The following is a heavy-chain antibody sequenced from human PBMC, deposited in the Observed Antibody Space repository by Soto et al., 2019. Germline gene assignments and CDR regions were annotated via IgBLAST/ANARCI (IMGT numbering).Heavy chain of an antibody. Sequence: SVKVSCKASGGTFSSYAISWVRQAPGQGLEWMGGIIPIFGTANYAQKFQGRVTITADESTSTAYMELSSLRSEDTAVYYCASLEYSSSSGHWFDPWGQGTLVTVSS. V-gene: IGHV1-69*13. J-gene: IGHJ5*02. CDR3: ASLEYSSSSGHWFDP. CDR1: GGTFSSYA. D-gene: IGHD6-6*01. CDR2: IIPIFGTA.